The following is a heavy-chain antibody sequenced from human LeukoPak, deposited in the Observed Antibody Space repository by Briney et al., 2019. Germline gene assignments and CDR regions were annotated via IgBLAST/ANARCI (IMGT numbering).Heavy chain of an antibody. V-gene: IGHV4-59*01. J-gene: IGHJ3*02. CDR1: GGSISSYY. CDR2: IYYSGST. CDR3: ARGLWFGELSAFDI. D-gene: IGHD3-10*01. Sequence: SETLSLTCTVSGGSISSYYWSWIRQPPGKGLEWIGYIYYSGSTNYNPSLKSRVTISVDTSKNQFSLKLSSVTAADTAVYYCARGLWFGELSAFDIWGQGTMVTVSS.